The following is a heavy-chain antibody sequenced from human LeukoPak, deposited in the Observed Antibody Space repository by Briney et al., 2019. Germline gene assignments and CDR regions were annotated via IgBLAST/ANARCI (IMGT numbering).Heavy chain of an antibody. J-gene: IGHJ3*02. CDR3: ATDATDGSIPDAFDI. Sequence: PSETLSLTCTVSGGSISSGPYYWGWIRQPPGKGLEWIGSIYYTGSTNYNPSLKSRVTISVDTSKNQFSLKLSSVTAADTAVYYCATDATDGSIPDAFDIWGQGTMVTVSS. CDR2: IYYTGST. V-gene: IGHV4-39*07. CDR1: GGSISSGPYY. D-gene: IGHD3-10*01.